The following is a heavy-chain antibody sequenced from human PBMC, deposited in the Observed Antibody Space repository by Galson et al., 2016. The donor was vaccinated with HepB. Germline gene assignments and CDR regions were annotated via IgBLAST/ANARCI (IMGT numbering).Heavy chain of an antibody. CDR3: VGRSIYSGDRGGAFDI. V-gene: IGHV5-51*01. CDR1: GYSFSNYW. D-gene: IGHD5-12*01. J-gene: IGHJ3*02. CDR2: MNPGDSDT. Sequence: QSGAEVKKPGESLKISCKGSGYSFSNYWIAWVRQMPGKGLEWMGIMNPGDSDTKYSPSFQGHVTISADKSISTAYLQWSSLQVSDTAMYYCVGRSIYSGDRGGAFDIWGQGTMVTVSS.